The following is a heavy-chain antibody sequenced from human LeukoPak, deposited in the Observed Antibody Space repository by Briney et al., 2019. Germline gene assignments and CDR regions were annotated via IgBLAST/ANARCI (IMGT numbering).Heavy chain of an antibody. CDR2: ISSSGSYI. Sequence: KPGGSLRLSCGASGFTFSRYSMNWVRQAPGKGLEWVSSISSSGSYIYYADSVKGRFTISRDNAKNSLYLQMNSLRAEDTAVYYCAGLLGVAGTTRLDYWGQGTLVAVSS. D-gene: IGHD6-19*01. CDR1: GFTFSRYS. CDR3: AGLLGVAGTTRLDY. J-gene: IGHJ4*02. V-gene: IGHV3-21*01.